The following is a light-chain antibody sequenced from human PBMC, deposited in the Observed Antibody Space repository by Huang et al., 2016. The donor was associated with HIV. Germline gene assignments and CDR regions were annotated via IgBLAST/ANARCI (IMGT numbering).Light chain of an antibody. CDR1: QSVSNY. Sequence: EIVLTQSPATLSLSPGERATLSCRASQSVSNYLAWYHQKPGQAPRLLIYDASNRATGIPARFSGSGSGTDFTLTISDLEPEDSAVYYCQQRSTWPLLSFGGGTKVEIK. J-gene: IGKJ4*01. CDR2: DAS. CDR3: QQRSTWPLLS. V-gene: IGKV3-11*01.